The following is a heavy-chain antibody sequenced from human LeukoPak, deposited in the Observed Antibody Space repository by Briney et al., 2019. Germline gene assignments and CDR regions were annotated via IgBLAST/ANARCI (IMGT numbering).Heavy chain of an antibody. CDR1: GGSLSGYY. CDR3: VRDPATMAPFDP. J-gene: IGHJ5*02. V-gene: IGHV4-34*01. Sequence: SETLSLTCAVYGGSLSGYYWSWIRQPPGKGLEWMGEINHSGSTNYNPSLKSRVTMSTDTSKNQFSLKVSSVTAADTAVYYCVRDPATMAPFDPSGQGTLVTVSS. D-gene: IGHD3-10*01. CDR2: INHSGST.